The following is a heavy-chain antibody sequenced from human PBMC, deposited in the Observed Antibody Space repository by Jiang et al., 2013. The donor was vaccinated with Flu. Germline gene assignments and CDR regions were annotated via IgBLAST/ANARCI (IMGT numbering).Heavy chain of an antibody. CDR2: SITWEH. V-gene: IGHV4-59*08. J-gene: IGHJ4*02. CDR1: GGSISSYL. CDR3: ARQIVGAQFDY. D-gene: IGHD1-26*01. Sequence: TVSGGSISSYLLELDPASPHGRDWSGLGISITWEHQLQPSLKSRVTISVDTSKNQFSLKLSSVTAADTAVYYCARQIVGAQFDYWGQGTLVTVSS.